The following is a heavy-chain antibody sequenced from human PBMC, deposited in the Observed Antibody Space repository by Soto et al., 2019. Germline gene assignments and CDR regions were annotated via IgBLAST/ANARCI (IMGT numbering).Heavy chain of an antibody. D-gene: IGHD5-18*01. Sequence: GASVKVSCNASGYTFTGYYMHWVRQAPGQGLEWMGWINPNSGGTNYAQKFQGWVTMTRDTSISTAYMELSRLRSDDTAVYYCARGRGYSYGPLDYWGQGTLVTSPQ. CDR2: INPNSGGT. J-gene: IGHJ4*02. CDR3: ARGRGYSYGPLDY. V-gene: IGHV1-2*04. CDR1: GYTFTGYY.